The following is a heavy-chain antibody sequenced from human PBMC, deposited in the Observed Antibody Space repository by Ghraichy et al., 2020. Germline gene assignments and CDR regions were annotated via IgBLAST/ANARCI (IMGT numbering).Heavy chain of an antibody. CDR3: AKFGPSGLDV. CDR1: GFTFSSYG. J-gene: IGHJ6*02. V-gene: IGHV3-30*18. Sequence: LSLTCAASGFTFSSYGMHWVRQAPGQGLEWVALITYDGSKRYSADSVRGRFTISRDNSKNTLYLQMNNLRAEDTAVYYCAKFGPSGLDVWGQGTTVTVSS. D-gene: IGHD3-16*01. CDR2: ITYDGSKR.